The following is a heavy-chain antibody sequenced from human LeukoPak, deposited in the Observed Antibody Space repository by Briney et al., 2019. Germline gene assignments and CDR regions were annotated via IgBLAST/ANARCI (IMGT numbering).Heavy chain of an antibody. Sequence: SETLSLTCTVSGYSISSGYYWGWIRQPPGKGLEWIGSIYHSGSTYYNPSLKSRVTISVDTSKNQFSLKLSSVTAADTAVYYCARGYAMYSSSSDFFDYWGQGTLVTVSS. V-gene: IGHV4-38-2*02. CDR1: GYSISSGYY. CDR2: IYHSGST. CDR3: ARGYAMYSSSSDFFDY. D-gene: IGHD6-13*01. J-gene: IGHJ4*02.